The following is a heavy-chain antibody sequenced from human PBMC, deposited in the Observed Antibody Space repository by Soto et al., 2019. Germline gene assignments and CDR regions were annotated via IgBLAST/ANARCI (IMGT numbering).Heavy chain of an antibody. D-gene: IGHD3-9*01. CDR1: GFSLSTSGVG. V-gene: IGHV2-5*02. J-gene: IGHJ4*02. CDR3: AHSMTGYYIFDY. Sequence: QITLKESGPTLVKPTQTLTLTCTFSGFSLSTSGVGVGWIRQPPGKALEWLALIYWDEDKRSSPSLKSRLTIPKDTSKNQVVLTMTNMDPVDTATYYCAHSMTGYYIFDYWGQGTLVTVSS. CDR2: IYWDEDK.